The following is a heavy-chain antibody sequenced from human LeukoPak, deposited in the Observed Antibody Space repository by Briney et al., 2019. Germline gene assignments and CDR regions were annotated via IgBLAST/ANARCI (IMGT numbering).Heavy chain of an antibody. D-gene: IGHD3-10*01. CDR3: ASTPTAMVRGVNY. CDR2: IYYSGST. Sequence: SETLSLTCTVSGGSISGSSYYWGWIRQPPGKGLEWIGSIYYSGSTYYNPSLKSRVTISVDTSKNQFSLTLSSVTAADTAVYYCASTPTAMVRGVNYWGQGTLVTVSS. V-gene: IGHV4-39*01. CDR1: GGSISGSSYY. J-gene: IGHJ4*02.